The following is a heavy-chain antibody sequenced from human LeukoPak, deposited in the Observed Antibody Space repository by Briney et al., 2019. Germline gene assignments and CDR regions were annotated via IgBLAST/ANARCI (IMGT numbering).Heavy chain of an antibody. CDR3: ASLNYYGSGSYSPAFDI. D-gene: IGHD3-10*01. V-gene: IGHV5-51*01. CDR2: IYPGDSDT. Sequence: GESLKISCKGSGYSFTSYWIGWVRQMPGKGLEWMGIIYPGDSDTRYSPSFQGQVTISADKSISTAYLQWSSLKASDTAMYHCASLNYYGSGSYSPAFDIWGQGTMVTVSS. J-gene: IGHJ3*02. CDR1: GYSFTSYW.